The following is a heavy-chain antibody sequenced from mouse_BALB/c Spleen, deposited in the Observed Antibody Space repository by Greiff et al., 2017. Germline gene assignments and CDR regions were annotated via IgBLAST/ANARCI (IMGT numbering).Heavy chain of an antibody. V-gene: IGHV1-9*01. CDR2: ILPGSGST. Sequence: QVQLKESGAELMKPGASVKISCKATGYTFSSYWIEWVKQRPGHGLEWIGEILPGSGSTNYNEKFKGKATFTADTSSNTAYMQLSSLTSEDSAVYYCARGPRYGAYWGQGTLVTVSA. D-gene: IGHD1-1*02. J-gene: IGHJ3*01. CDR3: ARGPRYGAY. CDR1: GYTFSSYW.